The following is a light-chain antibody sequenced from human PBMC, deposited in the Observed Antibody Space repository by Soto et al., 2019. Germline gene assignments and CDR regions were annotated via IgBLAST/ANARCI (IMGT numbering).Light chain of an antibody. CDR3: QQYGSPRWT. CDR1: QSVSSN. CDR2: GTS. J-gene: IGKJ1*01. V-gene: IGKV3-15*01. Sequence: EIVMTQSPATLSVSPGERATLSCRASQSVSSNLAWYQQKPGQAPRLLIYGTSTRVTGIPARFSGSGSGTDFTLTISRLEPEDFAVYYCQQYGSPRWTFGQGTKVDI.